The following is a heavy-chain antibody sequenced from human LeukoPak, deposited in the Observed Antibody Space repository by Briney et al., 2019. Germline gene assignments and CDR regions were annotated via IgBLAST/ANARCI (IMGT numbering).Heavy chain of an antibody. V-gene: IGHV4-59*01. CDR1: GGSISSYY. J-gene: IGHJ5*02. Sequence: PSETLSLTCTVSGGSISSYYWSWIRQPAWKGLEWIGYIYYSGSTNYNPPLKSRVTISVDTSKNQFSLKLSSVTAADTAVYYCARDTNWFDPWGQGTLVTVSS. CDR2: IYYSGST. CDR3: ARDTNWFDP.